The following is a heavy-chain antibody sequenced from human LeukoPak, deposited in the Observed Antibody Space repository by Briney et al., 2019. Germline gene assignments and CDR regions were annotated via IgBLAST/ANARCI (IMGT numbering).Heavy chain of an antibody. J-gene: IGHJ3*02. V-gene: IGHV3-30-3*01. CDR3: ARDRGGTYYYGSGSYCVDAFDI. D-gene: IGHD3-10*01. CDR2: ISYDGSNT. Sequence: GGSLRLSCAASGFTFSSYATHWVRQAPGKGLEWVAVISYDGSNTYYADSVKGRFTISRDNSKNTLYRQMNSLRAENTAVYYCARDRGGTYYYGSGSYCVDAFDIWGQGTMVTVSS. CDR1: GFTFSSYA.